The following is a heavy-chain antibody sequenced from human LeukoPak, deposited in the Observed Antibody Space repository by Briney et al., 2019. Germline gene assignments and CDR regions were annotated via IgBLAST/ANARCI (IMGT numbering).Heavy chain of an antibody. CDR2: IIPIFGTA. V-gene: IGHV1-69*05. Sequence: RWASVKVSCKASGGTFSSYAISWVRQAPGQGLEWMGGIIPIFGTANYAQKFQGRVTITTDESTSTAYMELSSLRSEDTAVYYCASGGGLGVPSWDYWGQGTLVTVSS. J-gene: IGHJ4*02. CDR1: GGTFSSYA. D-gene: IGHD2-2*01. CDR3: ASGGGLGVPSWDY.